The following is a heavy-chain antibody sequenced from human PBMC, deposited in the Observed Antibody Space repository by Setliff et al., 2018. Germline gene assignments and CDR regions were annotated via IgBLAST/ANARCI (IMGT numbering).Heavy chain of an antibody. CDR2: ISPDNKKI. D-gene: IGHD4-17*01. Sequence: SGGSLRLSCEASGFSLSDSFMSWIRQAPGRGLEWIAYISPDNKKIYNADAVKGRFTIYRDISENTLYLQMNCLRPEDTAVYYCAKDRVPDGYWDFDYWGQGILVTVSS. V-gene: IGHV3-11*01. CDR3: AKDRVPDGYWDFDY. J-gene: IGHJ4*02. CDR1: GFSLSDSF.